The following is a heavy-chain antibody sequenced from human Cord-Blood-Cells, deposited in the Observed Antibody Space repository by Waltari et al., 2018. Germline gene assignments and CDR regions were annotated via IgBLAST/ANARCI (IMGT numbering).Heavy chain of an antibody. CDR2: SIPIFGTA. CDR1: GGTFSSYA. V-gene: IGHV1-69*06. Sequence: QVQLVQSGAEVKKPGSSVKVSYKASGGTFSSYAISWVRQAPGQGLEWMGGSIPIFGTANYAQKFQGRVTITADKSTSTAYMELSSLRSEDTAVYYCARAREIAAAGTLYWYFDLWGRGTLVTVSS. CDR3: ARAREIAAAGTLYWYFDL. D-gene: IGHD6-13*01. J-gene: IGHJ2*01.